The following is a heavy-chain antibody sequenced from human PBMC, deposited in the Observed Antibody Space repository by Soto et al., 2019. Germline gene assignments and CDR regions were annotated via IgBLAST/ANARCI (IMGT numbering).Heavy chain of an antibody. CDR2: IYSGGST. CDR3: ASAWDGYNSPFDY. D-gene: IGHD5-12*01. Sequence: EVQLVESGEGLIQPGGSLRLSCAASGFTVSSNYMSWVRQAPGKGLEWVSVIYSGGSTYYADSVKGRFTISRDNSKNTLYLQMNSLRAEDTAVYYCASAWDGYNSPFDYWGQGTLVTVSS. J-gene: IGHJ4*02. CDR1: GFTVSSNY. V-gene: IGHV3-53*01.